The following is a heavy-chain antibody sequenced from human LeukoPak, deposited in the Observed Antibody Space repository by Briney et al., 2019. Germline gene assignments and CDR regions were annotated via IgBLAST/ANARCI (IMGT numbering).Heavy chain of an antibody. J-gene: IGHJ4*02. CDR3: ARVRRPLRYFDY. CDR1: GFTVSSNY. CDR2: IYSGGST. V-gene: IGHV3-53*01. Sequence: GGSLRLSCAASGFTVSSNYMSWVRQAPGKGLEWVSVIYSGGSTYYADSVKGRFTISRDSSKNTLYLQMNSLRAEDTAVYYCARVRRPLRYFDYWGQGTLVTVSS.